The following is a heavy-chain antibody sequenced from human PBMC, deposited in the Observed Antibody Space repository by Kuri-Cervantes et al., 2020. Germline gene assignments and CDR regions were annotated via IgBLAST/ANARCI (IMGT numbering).Heavy chain of an antibody. V-gene: IGHV1-46*01. J-gene: IGHJ4*02. D-gene: IGHD3-22*01. CDR3: ARDLTLYYDRREIFDY. Sequence: ASVKVSCKASGYTFTSYYMHWVRQAPGQGLEWMGIINPSGGSTSYAQKFQGRVTMTRDTSTSTVYMELSSLRSEDTAVYYCARDLTLYYDRREIFDYWGQGTLVTVSS. CDR1: GYTFTSYY. CDR2: INPSGGST.